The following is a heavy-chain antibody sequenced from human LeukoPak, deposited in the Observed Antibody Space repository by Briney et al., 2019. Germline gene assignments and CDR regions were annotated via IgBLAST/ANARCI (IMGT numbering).Heavy chain of an antibody. CDR2: ISSSSAYI. D-gene: IGHD3-10*01. J-gene: IGHJ4*02. CDR1: GFTFSSYS. Sequence: GGSLRLSCAASGFTFSSYSMNWVRQAPGKGLEWVSSISSSSAYIYYADSLKGRFTISRDNAKNSLYLQMNSLRAEDTAVYYCARGWVYYYDSGSQLYYFDYWGQGTLVTASS. CDR3: ARGWVYYYDSGSQLYYFDY. V-gene: IGHV3-21*01.